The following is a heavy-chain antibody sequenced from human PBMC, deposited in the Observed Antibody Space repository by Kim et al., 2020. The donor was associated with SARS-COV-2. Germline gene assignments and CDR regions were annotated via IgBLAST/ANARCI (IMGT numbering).Heavy chain of an antibody. J-gene: IGHJ4*02. D-gene: IGHD3-22*01. CDR3: ARDVHDSSGYAY. V-gene: IGHV3-11*04. Sequence: YYAGPVKGRFTISRDNAKNSLYLQMNSLRAEDTAVYYCARDVHDSSGYAYWGQGTLVTVSS.